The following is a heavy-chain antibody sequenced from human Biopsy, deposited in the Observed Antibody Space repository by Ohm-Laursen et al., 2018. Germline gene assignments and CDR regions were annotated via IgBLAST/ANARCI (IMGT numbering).Heavy chain of an antibody. CDR2: IRGSGLTT. CDR3: TCRYGDSPL. D-gene: IGHD4-17*01. Sequence: SLRLSCSASGFILNNYGLSWVRQAPEKGMERVSAIRGSGLTTFYTDSVKGRFTISRDNSKNTLSLQMNSLRAEDTAIYYCTCRYGDSPLWGQGTMVTVSS. V-gene: IGHV3-23*01. J-gene: IGHJ3*01. CDR1: GFILNNYG.